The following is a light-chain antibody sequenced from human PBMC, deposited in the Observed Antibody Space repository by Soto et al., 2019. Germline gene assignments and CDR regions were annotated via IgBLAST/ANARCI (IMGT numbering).Light chain of an antibody. CDR1: SSNIGAGYD. Sequence: QSVLTQPPSVSGAPGQRVTISCTGSSSNIGAGYDVHWYQQVPGTAPKVLIYGNSNRPSGVPDRFSGSKSGTSASLAITGLQAEDEANYYCQSYDSSLSGYVVFGGGTKLTVL. J-gene: IGLJ2*01. CDR2: GNS. V-gene: IGLV1-40*01. CDR3: QSYDSSLSGYVV.